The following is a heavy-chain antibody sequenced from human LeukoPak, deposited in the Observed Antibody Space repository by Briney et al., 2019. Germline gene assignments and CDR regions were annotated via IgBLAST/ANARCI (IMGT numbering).Heavy chain of an antibody. D-gene: IGHD3-9*01. CDR2: ISAYNGNT. CDR3: ARVDTRGIRYFDWFGVSDY. J-gene: IGHJ4*02. Sequence: ASVKVSCKASGYTFTSYGISWVRQAPGQGLEWMGWISAYNGNTDYAQKLQGRVTMTTDTSTSTAYMELRSLRSDDTAVYYCARVDTRGIRYFDWFGVSDYWGQGTPVTVSS. CDR1: GYTFTSYG. V-gene: IGHV1-18*01.